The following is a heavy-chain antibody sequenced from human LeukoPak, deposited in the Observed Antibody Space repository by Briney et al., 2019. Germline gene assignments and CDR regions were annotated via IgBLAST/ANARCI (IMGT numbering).Heavy chain of an antibody. Sequence: GRSLRLSCAASGFTFSSYGMHWVRQAPGKGLEWVAVIWYDGSNKYYADSVKGRFTISRDKSKNTLYLQMNSLRAEDTAVYYYARPPYGGVDYWGQGTLVTVSS. CDR3: ARPPYGGVDY. J-gene: IGHJ4*02. D-gene: IGHD4-23*01. CDR1: GFTFSSYG. V-gene: IGHV3-33*01. CDR2: IWYDGSNK.